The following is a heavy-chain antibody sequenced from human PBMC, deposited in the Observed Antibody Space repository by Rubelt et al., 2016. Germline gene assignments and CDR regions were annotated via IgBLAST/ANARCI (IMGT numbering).Heavy chain of an antibody. CDR2: ISGSAGRT. CDR1: GFTFSSYA. V-gene: IGHV3-23*01. J-gene: IGHJ4*02. CDR3: AMGWLQSPGSYLRY. Sequence: GQLLESGGGLVQPGGSLRLSCAASGFTFSSYAMSWVRQAPGKGLEWVSVISGSAGRTNNADSVKGRFIISRDNSKNTLYLQMNTLGTEDTAVYYCAMGWLQSPGSYLRYWGQGTLVTVSS. D-gene: IGHD5-24*01.